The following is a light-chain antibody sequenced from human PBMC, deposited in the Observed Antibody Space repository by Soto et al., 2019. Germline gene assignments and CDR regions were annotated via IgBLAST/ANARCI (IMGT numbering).Light chain of an antibody. CDR1: QSISTE. Sequence: EIAMTQSPATLSVSPGERATLSCRASQSISTELAWYQQKPGQPPRLLIYSASTRATGVPARFTGSGSGSDFTLTISGLQSEDFAVYYCKQGHNWPLTFGQGTRLEI. J-gene: IGKJ2*01. V-gene: IGKV3-15*01. CDR2: SAS. CDR3: KQGHNWPLT.